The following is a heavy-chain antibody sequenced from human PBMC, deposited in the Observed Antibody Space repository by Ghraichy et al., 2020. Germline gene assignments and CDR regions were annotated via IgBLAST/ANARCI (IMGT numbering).Heavy chain of an antibody. CDR3: AKGKGSGSYVNWSFNI. J-gene: IGHJ2*01. D-gene: IGHD1-26*01. CDR2: ISGSGGSI. V-gene: IGHV3-23*01. Sequence: GESLNISCAVSGLTFSNFAMAWVRQAPGKGLEWVSTISGSGGSIWYADSGKGRFIISRDNSRSTFYLQMNSLRAEDTDVYYCAKGKGSGSYVNWSFNIRGRGPPVTVSP. CDR1: GLTFSNFA.